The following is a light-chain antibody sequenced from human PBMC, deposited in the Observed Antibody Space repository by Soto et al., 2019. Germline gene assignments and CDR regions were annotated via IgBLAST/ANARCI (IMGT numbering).Light chain of an antibody. V-gene: IGKV3-20*01. CDR2: GAS. CDR1: QSLSSNY. Sequence: EVVLTQSPGTLSLSPGERVTLSCRASQSLSSNYLAWYQQRPGQAPRLLIYGASSRAAGIPDRFSGSGSGTDFTLTISRLETEDFAVYYCQQYGSSLTWTFGQGTKVEIK. CDR3: QQYGSSLTWT. J-gene: IGKJ1*01.